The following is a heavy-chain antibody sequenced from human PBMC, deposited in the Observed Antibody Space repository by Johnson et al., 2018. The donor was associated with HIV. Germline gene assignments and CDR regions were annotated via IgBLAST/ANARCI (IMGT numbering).Heavy chain of an antibody. D-gene: IGHD6-13*01. V-gene: IGHV3-33*06. CDR1: GFTFSNYG. J-gene: IGHJ3*02. CDR2: LWHDGSKN. CDR3: AKCIWGSSLIDAFDI. Sequence: LVESGGGVVQPGRSLRLSCAASGFTFSNYGMHWVRQAPCKGLEWVAGLWHDGSKNNYADTVRGRFTIPRDNSKNTLHLQMNSLRDEDTAVYYCAKCIWGSSLIDAFDIWGQGTTVTVSS.